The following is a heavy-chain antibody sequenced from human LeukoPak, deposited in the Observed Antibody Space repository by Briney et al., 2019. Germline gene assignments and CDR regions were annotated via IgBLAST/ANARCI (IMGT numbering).Heavy chain of an antibody. CDR2: IYYSGST. CDR1: GGSISSGGYY. CDR3: AREVVVPAAIFTNSGVRDWYFDL. V-gene: IGHV4-31*03. Sequence: SQTLSLTCTVSGGSISSGGYYWSWIRQHPGKGLEWIGYIYYSGSTYYNPSLKSRVTISVDTSKNQFSLKLSSVTAADTAVYYRAREVVVPAAIFTNSGVRDWYFDLWGRGTLVTVSS. D-gene: IGHD2-2*01. J-gene: IGHJ2*01.